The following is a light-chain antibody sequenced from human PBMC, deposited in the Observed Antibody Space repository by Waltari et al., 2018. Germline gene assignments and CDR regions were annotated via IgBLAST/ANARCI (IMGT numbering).Light chain of an antibody. J-gene: IGKJ2*01. CDR2: DAS. CDR3: QQRSNWNT. CDR1: QSVSSY. Sequence: EIVLTQSPATLSLSPGERATLSCRASQSVSSYLAWYQQKPGQAPRLLIYDASNRATCIPARFSGSGSGTDFTLTISSLEPEDFAVYYCQQRSNWNTFGQGTKLEIK. V-gene: IGKV3-11*01.